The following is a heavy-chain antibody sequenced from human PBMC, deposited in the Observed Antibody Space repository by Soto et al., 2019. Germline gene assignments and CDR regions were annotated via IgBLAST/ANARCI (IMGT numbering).Heavy chain of an antibody. J-gene: IGHJ4*02. CDR1: GGSFSGYY. CDR2: INHSGST. D-gene: IGHD6-19*01. CDR3: ARSQSILYSSGWYLDH. Sequence: SETLSLTCAVYGGSFSGYYWSWIRQPPGKGLEWIGEINHSGSTNYNPSLKSRVTISVDTSKNQFSLKLSSVTAADTAVYYCARSQSILYSSGWYLDHWGQGTLVTVSS. V-gene: IGHV4-34*01.